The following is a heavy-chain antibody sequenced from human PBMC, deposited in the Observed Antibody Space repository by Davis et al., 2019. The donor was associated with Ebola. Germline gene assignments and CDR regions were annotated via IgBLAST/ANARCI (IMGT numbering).Heavy chain of an antibody. D-gene: IGHD2-15*01. CDR2: INHMGST. J-gene: IGHJ6*04. Sequence: MPSEPLSPTCAILGAFSRAYYWSCLRQPQRGVLEWIGEINHMGSTNFNPSLRRRVTISVDTSKNQFSLKLSSVTAADTAVYYCARDFVVAANRRGRENYYYYGMDVWGKGTTVTVSS. CDR3: ARDFVVAANRRGRENYYYYGMDV. V-gene: IGHV4-34*01. CDR1: GAFSRAYY.